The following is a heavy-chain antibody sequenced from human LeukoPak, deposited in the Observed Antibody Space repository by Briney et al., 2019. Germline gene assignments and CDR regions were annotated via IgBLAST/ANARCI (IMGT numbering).Heavy chain of an antibody. D-gene: IGHD6-19*01. CDR2: INPSGGST. V-gene: IGHV1-46*01. J-gene: IGHJ3*02. CDR1: GNTLTSYY. Sequence: ASVKVSCKASGNTLTSYYIHWVRQAPGQGLEWMGIINPSGGSTSYAQKFQGRVTMTRDTSTSTVYMELSSLRSEDTAVYYCARVRGQWLVRGAFDTWGQGTMVTVSS. CDR3: ARVRGQWLVRGAFDT.